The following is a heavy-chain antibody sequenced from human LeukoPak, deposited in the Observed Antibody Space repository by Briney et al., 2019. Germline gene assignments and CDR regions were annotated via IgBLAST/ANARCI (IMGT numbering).Heavy chain of an antibody. CDR1: GYTFTSYG. V-gene: IGHV1-18*01. Sequence: GASVKVSCKASGYTFTSYGISWVRQAPGQGLEWMGWISAYNGNTNYAQKLQGRVTMTTDTSTSTAYMELRSLRSDDTAVYYCATAPYLGGSYFQFDYWGQGTLVTVSS. D-gene: IGHD1-26*01. J-gene: IGHJ4*02. CDR3: ATAPYLGGSYFQFDY. CDR2: ISAYNGNT.